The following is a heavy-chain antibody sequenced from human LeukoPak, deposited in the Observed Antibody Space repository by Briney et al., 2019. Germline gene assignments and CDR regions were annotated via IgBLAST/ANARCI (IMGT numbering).Heavy chain of an antibody. CDR3: ATYRPVWGIDY. V-gene: IGHV4-39*01. CDR2: IYYSGNT. D-gene: IGHD3-16*01. CDR1: GDSVSSGTYY. Sequence: SETLSLTCTVSGDSVSSGTYYWAWIRQPPGKGLEWIGSIYYSGNTYYNLSLKSRVTISVDTSKNQFSLRLSSVTAADTAVYYCATYRPVWGIDYWGQGTLVTVSS. J-gene: IGHJ4*02.